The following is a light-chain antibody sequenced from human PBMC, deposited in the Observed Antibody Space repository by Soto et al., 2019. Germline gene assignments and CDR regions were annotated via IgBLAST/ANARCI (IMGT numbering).Light chain of an antibody. CDR1: QSVSSN. CDR2: GAS. V-gene: IGKV3-15*01. CDR3: QLYGSSSYT. Sequence: EIVMTQSPATLSVSPGGRATLSCRASQSVSSNLAWYQQKPGQAPRLLIYGASTRATGFPARFSGSGSGTEFTLTISSLQSEDFAVYYCQLYGSSSYTFGQGTKLEIK. J-gene: IGKJ2*01.